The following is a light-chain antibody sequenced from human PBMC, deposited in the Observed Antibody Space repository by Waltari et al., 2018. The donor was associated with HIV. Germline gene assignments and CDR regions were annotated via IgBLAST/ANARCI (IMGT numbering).Light chain of an antibody. CDR1: ASDVGCYHY. V-gene: IGLV2-11*01. CDR3: CSYAGSSSV. CDR2: DVN. Sequence: QSALTQPLSVSGAPGQTVTISCTESASDVGCYHYVSWYQQHPGKAPKLLIYDVNKRPSGVPDRFSGSKSGNTASLTISGLQTEDEADYYCCSYAGSSSVFGTETKVTVL. J-gene: IGLJ1*01.